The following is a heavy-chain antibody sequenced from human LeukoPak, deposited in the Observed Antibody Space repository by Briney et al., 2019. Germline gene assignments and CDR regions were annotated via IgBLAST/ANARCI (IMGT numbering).Heavy chain of an antibody. Sequence: PSETLSLTCAVYGGSFSGYYWSWIRQPPGKGLEWIGEINHSGSTNYNPSLKSRVTISVDTSNNQFSLKLRSVTAADTAVYYCARGGGIVVVPAAITNWFDPWGQGTLVTVSS. CDR2: INHSGST. V-gene: IGHV4-34*01. J-gene: IGHJ5*02. CDR3: ARGGGIVVVPAAITNWFDP. D-gene: IGHD2-2*01. CDR1: GGSFSGYY.